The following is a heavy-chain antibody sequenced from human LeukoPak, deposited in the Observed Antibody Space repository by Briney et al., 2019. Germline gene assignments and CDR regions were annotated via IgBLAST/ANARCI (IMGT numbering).Heavy chain of an antibody. V-gene: IGHV3-23*01. CDR3: ALVTTDRPFDY. CDR2: ISGNGGST. Sequence: GGSLRLTCAASGFTFSNYAMNWVRQAPGKGLEWVSGISGNGGSTYYADSVKGRFTISRDNSKNTLYVQMNSLRAEDTAIYYCALVTTDRPFDYWGQGTLVTVSS. CDR1: GFTFSNYA. J-gene: IGHJ4*02. D-gene: IGHD4-17*01.